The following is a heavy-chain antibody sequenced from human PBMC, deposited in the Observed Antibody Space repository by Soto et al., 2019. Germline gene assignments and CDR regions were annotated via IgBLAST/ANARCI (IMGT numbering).Heavy chain of an antibody. V-gene: IGHV3-30*03. CDR3: ARDITYGDSYFDY. J-gene: IGHJ4*02. CDR1: GFTFSSYG. Sequence: RLSCAASGFTFSSYGMHWVRQAPGRGLEWVAFISYDGRNTYYADSVKGRFTISRDNSKSRLYLQMNSLRTEDTAVYYCARDITYGDSYFDYWGQGTLVTVPQ. CDR2: ISYDGRNT. D-gene: IGHD4-17*01.